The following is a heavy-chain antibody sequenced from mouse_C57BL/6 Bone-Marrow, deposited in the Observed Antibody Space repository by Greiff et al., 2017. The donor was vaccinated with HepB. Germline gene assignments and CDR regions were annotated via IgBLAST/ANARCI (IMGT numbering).Heavy chain of an antibody. CDR1: GFNIKDDY. Sequence: VQLQHSGAELVRPGASVKLSCTASGFNIKDDYMHWVKQRPEQGLEWIGWIDPENGDTEYASKFQGKATITADTSSNTAYLQLSSLTSEDTAVYYCTTLYYDYDGYYAMDYWGQGTSVTVSS. CDR3: TTLYYDYDGYYAMDY. J-gene: IGHJ4*01. CDR2: IDPENGDT. D-gene: IGHD2-4*01. V-gene: IGHV14-4*01.